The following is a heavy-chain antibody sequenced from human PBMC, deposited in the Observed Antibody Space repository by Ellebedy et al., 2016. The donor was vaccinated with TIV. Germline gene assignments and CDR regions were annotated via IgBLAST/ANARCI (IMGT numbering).Heavy chain of an antibody. CDR3: ARYCSGGSCYSHAFDI. V-gene: IGHV3-11*01. Sequence: PGGSLRLSCAASGFTFSDYYMSWIRQAPGKGLEWVSYISSSGSTIYYADSVKGRFTISRDNAKNSLYLQMNSLRAEDTAVYCCARYCSGGSCYSHAFDIWGQGTMVTVSS. J-gene: IGHJ3*02. CDR1: GFTFSDYY. CDR2: ISSSGSTI. D-gene: IGHD2-15*01.